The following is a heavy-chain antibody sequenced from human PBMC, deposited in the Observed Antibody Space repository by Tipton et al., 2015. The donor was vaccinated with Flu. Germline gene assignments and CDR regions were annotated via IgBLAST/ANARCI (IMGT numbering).Heavy chain of an antibody. J-gene: IGHJ4*02. CDR1: DYSISSGYY. V-gene: IGHV4-38-2*01. D-gene: IGHD3-10*01. Sequence: GLVKPSETLSLICAVSDYSISSGYYWGWIRQPPGKGLEWIGCISHSGRTYYNPSLKSRVTISVDTAKNQFSQRLSSVTAADTAMYYCARSTYHYGSGSSDYWGQGTLVTVSS. CDR3: ARSTYHYGSGSSDY. CDR2: ISHSGRT.